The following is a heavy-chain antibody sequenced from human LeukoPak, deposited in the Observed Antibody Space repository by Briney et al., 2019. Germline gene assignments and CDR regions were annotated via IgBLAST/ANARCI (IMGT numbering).Heavy chain of an antibody. Sequence: GRSLRLSCAASGFTFDDYAMHWVRQAPGKGLEWVSGISWNSGSIGYADSVKGRFTISRDNAKNSLYLQMNSLRAEDTALYYCAKDILRWLQSRGPAFDYWGQGILVTVSS. J-gene: IGHJ4*02. CDR3: AKDILRWLQSRGPAFDY. CDR2: ISWNSGSI. V-gene: IGHV3-9*01. CDR1: GFTFDDYA. D-gene: IGHD5-24*01.